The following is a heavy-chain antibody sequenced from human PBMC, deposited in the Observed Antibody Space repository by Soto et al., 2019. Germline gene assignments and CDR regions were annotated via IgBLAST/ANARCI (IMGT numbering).Heavy chain of an antibody. Sequence: SETLSLTCAVYGGSFSGYYWSWIRQPPGKGLEWIGEINHSGSTNYNPSLKSRVTISVDTSKNQFSLKLSSVTAADTAVYYCARTGAGTGNWFDPWGQGTLVTVSS. D-gene: IGHD1-1*01. J-gene: IGHJ5*02. CDR2: INHSGST. V-gene: IGHV4-34*01. CDR3: ARTGAGTGNWFDP. CDR1: GGSFSGYY.